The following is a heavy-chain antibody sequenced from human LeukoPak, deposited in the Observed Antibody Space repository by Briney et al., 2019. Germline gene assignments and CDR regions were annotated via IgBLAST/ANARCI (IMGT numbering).Heavy chain of an antibody. V-gene: IGHV3-23*01. CDR3: AKQGGYCSGGSCYSWVFDY. CDR1: GFTFSSYA. J-gene: IGHJ4*02. Sequence: GGSLRLSCAASGFTFSSYAMSWVRQAPGKGLEWVSAISGSGGSTYYADSVKGRFTISRDNSKNTLYLQMNSLRAEDTAVYYCAKQGGYCSGGSCYSWVFDYWGQGTLGTVSS. CDR2: ISGSGGST. D-gene: IGHD2-15*01.